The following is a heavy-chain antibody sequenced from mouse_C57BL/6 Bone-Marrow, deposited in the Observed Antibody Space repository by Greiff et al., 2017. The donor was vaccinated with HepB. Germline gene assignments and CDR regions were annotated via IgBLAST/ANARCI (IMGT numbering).Heavy chain of an antibody. CDR3: ARDAASIPYYYAMDY. CDR2: SRNKANDYTT. Sequence: EVMLVESGGGLVQSGRSLRLSCATSGFTFSDFYMEWVRQAPGKGLEWIAASRNKANDYTTEYSASVKGRFIVSRDTSQSILYLQMNALRAEDTSIYYCARDAASIPYYYAMDYWGQGTSVTVSS. J-gene: IGHJ4*01. D-gene: IGHD2-10*02. V-gene: IGHV7-1*01. CDR1: GFTFSDFY.